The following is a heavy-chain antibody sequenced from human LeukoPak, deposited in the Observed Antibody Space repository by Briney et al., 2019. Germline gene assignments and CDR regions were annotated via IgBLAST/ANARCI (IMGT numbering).Heavy chain of an antibody. CDR1: GYTFTGYY. CDR3: ARGPYDSSGYRFDY. D-gene: IGHD3-22*01. CDR2: MNPNSGNT. V-gene: IGHV1-8*03. J-gene: IGHJ4*02. Sequence: ASVKVSCKASGYTFTGYYMHWVRQATGQGLEWMGWMNPNSGNTGYAQKLQGRVSITRNNSISTAYMELSSLRSGDTAVYYCARGPYDSSGYRFDYWGQGTLVTVSS.